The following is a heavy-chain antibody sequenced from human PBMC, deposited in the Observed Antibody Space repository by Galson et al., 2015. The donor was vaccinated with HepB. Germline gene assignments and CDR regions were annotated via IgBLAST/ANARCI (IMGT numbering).Heavy chain of an antibody. CDR1: GFTFSSYA. CDR3: AKGWIQLWFGMDV. D-gene: IGHD5-18*01. CDR2: ISYDGSNK. V-gene: IGHV3-30-3*01. Sequence: SLRLSCAASGFTFSSYAMHWVRQAPGKGLEWVAVISYDGSNKYYADSVKGRFTISRDNSKNTLYLQMNSLRAEDTAVYYCAKGWIQLWFGMDVWGQGTTVTVSS. J-gene: IGHJ6*02.